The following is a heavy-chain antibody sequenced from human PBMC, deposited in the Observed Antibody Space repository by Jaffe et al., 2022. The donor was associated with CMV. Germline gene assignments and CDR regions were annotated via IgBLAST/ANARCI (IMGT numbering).Heavy chain of an antibody. CDR2: ISWDGGST. CDR3: AKDMIGRDGYNPSLAFDY. D-gene: IGHD5-12*01. CDR1: GFTFDDYT. V-gene: IGHV3-43*01. Sequence: EVQLVESGGVVVQPGGSLRLSCAASGFTFDDYTMHWVRQAPGKGLEWVSLISWDGGSTYYADSVKGRFTISRDNSKNSLYLQMNSLRTEDTALYYCAKDMIGRDGYNPSLAFDYWGQGTLVTVSS. J-gene: IGHJ4*02.